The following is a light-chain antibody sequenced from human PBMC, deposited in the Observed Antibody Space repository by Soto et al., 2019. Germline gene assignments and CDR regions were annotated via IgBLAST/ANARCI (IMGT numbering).Light chain of an antibody. Sequence: HSALTQPASVCGSPGQSISLSCTETSSDVGGYNYVSWYQQHPGKAPKLMIYDVSNRPSGVSNRFSGSKSGNTASLTISGLQAEDEADYYCSSYTSSSTRVFGTGTKVTVL. CDR2: DVS. J-gene: IGLJ1*01. CDR3: SSYTSSSTRV. CDR1: SSDVGGYNY. V-gene: IGLV2-14*01.